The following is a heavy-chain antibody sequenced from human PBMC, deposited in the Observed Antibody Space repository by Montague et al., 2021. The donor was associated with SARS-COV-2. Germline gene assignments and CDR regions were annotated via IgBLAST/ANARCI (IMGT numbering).Heavy chain of an antibody. Sequence: SETLSLTCTVSGGSISSYYWSWIRQPPGRGPEWIGYIYYSGSTNXXPSLKSRVTISVDTSKNQFSLKLSSVTAADTAVYYCARVGFGYCSGGSCYRAFDYWGQGTLVTVSS. D-gene: IGHD2-15*01. J-gene: IGHJ4*02. CDR3: ARVGFGYCSGGSCYRAFDY. CDR2: IYYSGST. CDR1: GGSISSYY. V-gene: IGHV4-59*01.